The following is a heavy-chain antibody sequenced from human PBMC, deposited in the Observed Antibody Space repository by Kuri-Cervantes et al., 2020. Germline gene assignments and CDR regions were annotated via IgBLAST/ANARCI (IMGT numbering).Heavy chain of an antibody. Sequence: LSLTCAASGFTFSDYYMSWIRQAPGKGLEWVSYISSSGSTIYYADSVKGRFTTSRDNAKNSLYLQMNSLRAEDTAVYYCARAHIVVVTHDAFDIWGQGTMVTVSS. J-gene: IGHJ3*02. CDR1: GFTFSDYY. CDR2: ISSSGSTI. D-gene: IGHD2-21*02. CDR3: ARAHIVVVTHDAFDI. V-gene: IGHV3-11*04.